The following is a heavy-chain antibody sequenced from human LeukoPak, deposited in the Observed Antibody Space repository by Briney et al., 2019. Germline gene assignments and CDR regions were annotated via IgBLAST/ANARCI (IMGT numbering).Heavy chain of an antibody. CDR3: ASTTVAGTGYFDY. V-gene: IGHV1-24*01. J-gene: IGHJ4*02. CDR2: FDPEDGET. CDR1: GYTLTELS. D-gene: IGHD6-19*01. Sequence: ASVKVSCKVYGYTLTELSMHWVRQAPGKGLEWMGGFDPEDGETIYAQKFQGRVTITADKSTSTAYMELSSLRSEDTAVYYCASTTVAGTGYFDYWGQGTLVTVSS.